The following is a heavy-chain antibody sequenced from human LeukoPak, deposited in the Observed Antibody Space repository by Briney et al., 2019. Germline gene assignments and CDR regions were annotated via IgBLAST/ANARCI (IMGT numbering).Heavy chain of an antibody. CDR3: ATEGYSSGWNYYYYGMDV. J-gene: IGHJ6*02. CDR1: GYTLTELS. D-gene: IGHD6-19*01. Sequence: ASVKVSCKVSGYTLTELSMHWVRQGPGKGLEWMGSFDPEDGETIYAQKFQGRVTMTEDTSTDTAYMELSSLRSEDTAVYYCATEGYSSGWNYYYYGMDVWGQGTTVTVSS. CDR2: FDPEDGET. V-gene: IGHV1-24*01.